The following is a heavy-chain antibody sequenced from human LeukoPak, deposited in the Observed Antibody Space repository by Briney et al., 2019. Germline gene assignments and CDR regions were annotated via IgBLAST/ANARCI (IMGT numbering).Heavy chain of an antibody. J-gene: IGHJ4*02. Sequence: PGGSLRLSCAASGFTFSSDAMHWVRQAPGKGLEWVAVISYDGSNKYYADSVKGRFTISRDNSKNTLYLQMNSLRAEDTAVYYCARDSQRYGSGSYYFDYWGQGTLVTVSS. V-gene: IGHV3-30-3*01. CDR1: GFTFSSDA. CDR2: ISYDGSNK. CDR3: ARDSQRYGSGSYYFDY. D-gene: IGHD3-10*01.